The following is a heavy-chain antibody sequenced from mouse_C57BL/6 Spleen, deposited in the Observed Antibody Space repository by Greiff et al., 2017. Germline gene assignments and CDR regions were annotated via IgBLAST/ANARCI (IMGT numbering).Heavy chain of an antibody. D-gene: IGHD4-1*01. CDR1: GYTFTDYN. V-gene: IGHV1-22*01. CDR3: ARASGAHWYFDV. Sequence: EVQLQQSGPELVKPGASVKMSCKASGYTFTDYNMHWVKQSHGKSLEWIGYINPNNGGTSYNQKFKGKATLTVNKSSSTAYMELRSLTSEDSAVXYCARASGAHWYFDVWGTGTTVTVSS. J-gene: IGHJ1*03. CDR2: INPNNGGT.